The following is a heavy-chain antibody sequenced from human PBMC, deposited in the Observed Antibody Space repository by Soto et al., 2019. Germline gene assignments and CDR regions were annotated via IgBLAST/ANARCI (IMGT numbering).Heavy chain of an antibody. D-gene: IGHD3-3*01. J-gene: IGHJ5*02. CDR1: GFTFSSST. Sequence: ASVKVSCKASGFTFSSSTVQWVRQARGQRLEWIGWIVVGSGNTDYAQKFQERVTITRDMSTSAVYMELSSLRSDDTAVYYCAAVDYDFWSGYYGPWGQGTLVTVSS. CDR3: AAVDYDFWSGYYGP. CDR2: IVVGSGNT. V-gene: IGHV1-58*01.